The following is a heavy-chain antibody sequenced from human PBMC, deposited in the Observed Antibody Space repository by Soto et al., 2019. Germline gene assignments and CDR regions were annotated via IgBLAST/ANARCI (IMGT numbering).Heavy chain of an antibody. Sequence: DSGKGRFTISRDNSKNTLYLQMNSLRVDDTAVYYCARDRHSGYFDYWGQGTLVTVSS. CDR3: ARDRHSGYFDY. J-gene: IGHJ4*02. D-gene: IGHD3-22*01. V-gene: IGHV3-30*07.